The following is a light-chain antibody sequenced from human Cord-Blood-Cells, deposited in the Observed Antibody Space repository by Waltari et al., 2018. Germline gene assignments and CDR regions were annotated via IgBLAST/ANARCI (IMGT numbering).Light chain of an antibody. CDR2: EGS. CDR3: CSYAGSSTFYV. V-gene: IGLV2-23*01. J-gene: IGLJ1*01. CDR1: SSDVGSYNL. Sequence: QSALTQPASVSGSPGQSITISCTGTSSDVGSYNLVSWYQQHPGTAPKLMIYEGSKRPSGVSNRFSGSKSGNTSSLTIAGVQAEDEADYYCCSYAGSSTFYVFGTGTKVTVL.